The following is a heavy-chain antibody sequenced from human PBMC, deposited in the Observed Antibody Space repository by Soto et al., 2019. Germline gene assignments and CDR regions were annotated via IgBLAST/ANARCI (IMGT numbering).Heavy chain of an antibody. V-gene: IGHV3-23*01. CDR2: ISGGAGTT. D-gene: IGHD1-7*01. CDR3: ASLGWNFPPFGS. J-gene: IGHJ5*02. CDR1: GFTFSNSG. Sequence: EVQLLESGGGLVQPGGSLRLSCAASGFTFSNSGMSWVRQAPGKGLEWVSGISGGAGTTYYAESVKGRFTISRDNSKKTLYLQMNSLRAEDTAVYYCASLGWNFPPFGSWGQGTLVTVSS.